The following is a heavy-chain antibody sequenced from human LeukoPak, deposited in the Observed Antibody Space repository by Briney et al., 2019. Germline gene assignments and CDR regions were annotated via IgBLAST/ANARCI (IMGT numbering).Heavy chain of an antibody. Sequence: GGSLRLSCAASGFTFSSYSMNWVRQALGKGLEWVSSISSSSSYIYYADSVKGRFTISRDNAKNSLYLQMNSLRAEDTAVYYCARWGECPPFDYWGQGTLVTVSS. CDR3: ARWGECPPFDY. CDR1: GFTFSSYS. V-gene: IGHV3-21*01. CDR2: ISSSSSYI. D-gene: IGHD3-10*01. J-gene: IGHJ4*02.